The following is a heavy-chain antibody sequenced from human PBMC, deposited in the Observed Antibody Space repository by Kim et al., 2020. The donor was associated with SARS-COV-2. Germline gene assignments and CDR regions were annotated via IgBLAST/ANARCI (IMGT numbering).Heavy chain of an antibody. V-gene: IGHV3-9*01. CDR2: LSWNSGSI. CDR1: GFTFDDYA. CDR3: AKDKNPRYCSSTSCYWASHTFDY. Sequence: GGSLRLSCAASGFTFDDYAMHWVRQAPGKGLEWVSGLSWNSGSIGYADSVKGRFTISRDNAKNSLYLQMNSLRAEDTALYYCAKDKNPRYCSSTSCYWASHTFDYWGQGTLVTVSS. J-gene: IGHJ4*02. D-gene: IGHD2-2*01.